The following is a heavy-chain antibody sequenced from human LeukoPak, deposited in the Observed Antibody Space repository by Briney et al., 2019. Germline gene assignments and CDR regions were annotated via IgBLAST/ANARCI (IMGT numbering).Heavy chain of an antibody. V-gene: IGHV3-30-3*01. CDR2: ISYDGSNK. CDR1: GFTFSSYA. D-gene: IGHD6-19*01. CDR3: ATGYTSGTRIDY. Sequence: GGSLRLSCAASGFTFSSYAMHWVRQAPGKGLEWVAVISYDGSNKYYADSVKGRFTISRDNSKNTLHLQMNSLRAEDTAVYYCATGYTSGTRIDYWGQGTLVSVSS. J-gene: IGHJ4*02.